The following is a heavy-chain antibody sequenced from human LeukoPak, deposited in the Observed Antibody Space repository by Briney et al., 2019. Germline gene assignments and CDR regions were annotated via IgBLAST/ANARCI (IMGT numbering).Heavy chain of an antibody. CDR3: ARGLEPAAGDWWFDP. Sequence: ASVKVSCKASGGTFSSYAISWVRQAPGQGLEWMGGIIPIFGTANYAQKFQGRVTITADESTSTAYMELSSLRSEDTAVYYCARGLEPAAGDWWFDPRGQGTLVTVSS. D-gene: IGHD2-2*01. CDR2: IIPIFGTA. J-gene: IGHJ5*02. V-gene: IGHV1-69*13. CDR1: GGTFSSYA.